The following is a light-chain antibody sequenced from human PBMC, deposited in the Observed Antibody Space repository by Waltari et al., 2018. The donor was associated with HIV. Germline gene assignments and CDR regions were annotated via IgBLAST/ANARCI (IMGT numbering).Light chain of an antibody. V-gene: IGLV1-47*01. CDR3: AAWDDTLSGRV. J-gene: IGLJ3*02. Sequence: QSVLTQPPSASGTPGQRVTISCSGSSSNIGSNYIYWYQQLPGTAPKLLNYGNNQRPSGVPDQFSGSKSGTSASLAISGLRSEDEADYYCAAWDDTLSGRVFGGGTKLTVL. CDR2: GNN. CDR1: SSNIGSNY.